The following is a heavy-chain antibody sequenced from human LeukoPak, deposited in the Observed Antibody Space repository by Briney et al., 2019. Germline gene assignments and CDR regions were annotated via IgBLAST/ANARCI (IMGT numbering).Heavy chain of an antibody. CDR3: ARGYGSSWYYFDY. Sequence: PSETLSLTCTVSGGSISSNGHYWGWIRQPPGKGLEWVASVKQDETEKYYVDSVKGRFTISRDNAKNSLYLQLDSLRAEDSAIYYCARGYGSSWYYFDYWGQGTLVTVSS. V-gene: IGHV3-7*03. CDR1: GGSISSNG. J-gene: IGHJ4*02. D-gene: IGHD6-13*01. CDR2: VKQDETEK.